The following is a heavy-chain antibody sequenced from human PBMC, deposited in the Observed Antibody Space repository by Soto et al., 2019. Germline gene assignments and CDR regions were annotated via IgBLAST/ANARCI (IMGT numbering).Heavy chain of an antibody. D-gene: IGHD2-15*01. CDR1: GFTFSSYW. J-gene: IGHJ4*02. Sequence: EVQLVESGGGLVQPGGSLRLSCAASGFTFSSYWMHWVRQVPGKGLVWVSRVNSDGSSTGYAHSVKGRFTISRDNAKNTLYLQMSSLRAEDTAVYYCASQGYCSGGTCGAYWGQGTLVTVSS. CDR3: ASQGYCSGGTCGAY. V-gene: IGHV3-74*01. CDR2: VNSDGSST.